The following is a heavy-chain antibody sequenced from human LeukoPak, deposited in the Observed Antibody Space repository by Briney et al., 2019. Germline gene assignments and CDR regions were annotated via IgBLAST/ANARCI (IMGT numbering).Heavy chain of an antibody. J-gene: IGHJ5*02. V-gene: IGHV4-39*01. CDR1: GGSISRSSYY. CDR2: IYYSGST. Sequence: SETLSLTCTVSGGSISRSSYYWGWIRQPPGKGLEWIGTIYYSGSTYYNPSLKSRVTISVGTSKNQFSLKLSSVTAADTAVYYCARQIGGVYYYGSGSPNWFDPWGQGTLVTVSS. CDR3: ARQIGGVYYYGSGSPNWFDP. D-gene: IGHD3-10*01.